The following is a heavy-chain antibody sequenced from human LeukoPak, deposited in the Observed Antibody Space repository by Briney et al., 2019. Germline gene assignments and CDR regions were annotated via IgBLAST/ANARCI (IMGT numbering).Heavy chain of an antibody. D-gene: IGHD3-16*01. Sequence: SETLSLTCTVSDDSISDYYRGWIRQPPGKGLEWIGYFNNSGTSTYNPSLKSRVTISADTSKNQFSLKLNSLTTADTAVYYCTRGAGWLIDYWGQGILVTVSS. V-gene: IGHV4-59*01. J-gene: IGHJ4*02. CDR1: DDSISDYY. CDR3: TRGAGWLIDY. CDR2: FNNSGTS.